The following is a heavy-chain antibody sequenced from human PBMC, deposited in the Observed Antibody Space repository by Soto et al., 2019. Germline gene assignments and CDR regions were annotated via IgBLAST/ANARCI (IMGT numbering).Heavy chain of an antibody. J-gene: IGHJ3*02. V-gene: IGHV3-53*04. Sequence: EVQLVESGGGLVQPGGSLRLSCAASGFTVSSNYMSWVRQAPGKGLEWVSVIYSGGSTYYADSAKGRFTISRHNSKNTLYLQMNSLRAEDTAVYYCARERALEGGDDAFDIWGQGTMVTVSS. CDR2: IYSGGST. CDR3: ARERALEGGDDAFDI. CDR1: GFTVSSNY.